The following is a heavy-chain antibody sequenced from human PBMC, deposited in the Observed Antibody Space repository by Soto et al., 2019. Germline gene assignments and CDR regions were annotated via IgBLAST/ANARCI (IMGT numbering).Heavy chain of an antibody. CDR2: IIPIFGTA. CDR1: GGTFSSYA. V-gene: IGHV1-69*01. J-gene: IGHJ6*02. D-gene: IGHD1-26*01. CDR3: ARVKHGSYNIYYYNGMDV. Sequence: QVQLVQSGAEVKKPGSSVKVSCKASGGTFSSYAISWVRQAPGQGLEWMGGIIPIFGTANYAQKFQGRVTITADESTSTDYMELSSLRSEDTAVYYCARVKHGSYNIYYYNGMDVWGQGTTVTVSS.